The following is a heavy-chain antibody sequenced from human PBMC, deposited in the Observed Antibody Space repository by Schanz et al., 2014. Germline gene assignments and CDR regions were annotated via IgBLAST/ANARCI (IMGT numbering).Heavy chain of an antibody. J-gene: IGHJ6*02. CDR3: AKGMGYCSGGTCYDYYYYGLDV. Sequence: QVQLVESGGGVVQPGGSLRLSCAASGFTFSSYAMSWVRQAPGKGLEWVAVISYDGRNKYYADSVKGRFTISRDNSENTLYLQMNSLSADDTAVFYCAKGMGYCSGGTCYDYYYYGLDVWGQGTTVTVSS. D-gene: IGHD2-15*01. CDR1: GFTFSSYA. CDR2: ISYDGRNK. V-gene: IGHV3-30-3*01.